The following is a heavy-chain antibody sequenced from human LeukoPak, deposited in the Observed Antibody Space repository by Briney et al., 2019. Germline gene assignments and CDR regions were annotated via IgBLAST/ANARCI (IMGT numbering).Heavy chain of an antibody. CDR1: GFTVSSNY. J-gene: IGHJ4*02. CDR3: ARVAVYGSGPSYFDY. V-gene: IGHV3-53*01. Sequence: GGSLRLSCAVSGFTVSSNYISWVRQAPGKGLEWGSVLYGGGSTFYADSVKGRFTISRDNSKNTLYLQINSLTAEDTAVYYCARVAVYGSGPSYFDYWGQGTLVTVSS. D-gene: IGHD3-10*01. CDR2: LYGGGST.